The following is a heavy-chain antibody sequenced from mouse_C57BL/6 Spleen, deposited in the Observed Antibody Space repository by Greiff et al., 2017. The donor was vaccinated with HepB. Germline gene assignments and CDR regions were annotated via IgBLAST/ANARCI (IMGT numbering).Heavy chain of an antibody. CDR1: GYSITSGYY. J-gene: IGHJ3*01. V-gene: IGHV3-6*01. CDR2: ISYDGSN. Sequence: EVKLMESGPGLVKPSQSLSLTCSVTGYSITSGYYWNWIRQFPGNKLEWMGYISYDGSNNYNPSLKNRISITRDTSKNQFFLKLNSVTTEDTATYYCARDLRGAYWGQGTLVTVSA. CDR3: ARDLRGAY.